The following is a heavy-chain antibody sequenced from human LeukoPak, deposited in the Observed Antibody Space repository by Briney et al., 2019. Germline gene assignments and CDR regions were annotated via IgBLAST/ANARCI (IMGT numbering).Heavy chain of an antibody. Sequence: PGGSLRLSCVASGFTFSSYAMSWVRQAPGKGLEWVSAISGSGVTTHYAGSVKGRFSISRDNSKNTLYLQMNSLRAEDTAVYYCAKDALGYCSGGSCRRGMDVWGQGTTVTVSS. CDR3: AKDALGYCSGGSCRRGMDV. CDR1: GFTFSSYA. J-gene: IGHJ6*02. CDR2: ISGSGVTT. V-gene: IGHV3-23*01. D-gene: IGHD2-15*01.